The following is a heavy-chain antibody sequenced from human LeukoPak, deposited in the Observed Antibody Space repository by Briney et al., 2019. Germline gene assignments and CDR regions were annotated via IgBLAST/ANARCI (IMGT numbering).Heavy chain of an antibody. D-gene: IGHD6-13*01. CDR3: ARGRMGSSSWYWFDY. CDR2: MNPNSGNT. J-gene: IGHJ4*02. V-gene: IGHV1-8*02. CDR1: GYTFTGFY. Sequence: ASVKVSCKASGYTFTGFYIHWVRQAPGQGLEWMGWMNPNSGNTGYAQKFQGRVTMTRNTSISTAYMELSSLRSEDTAVYYCARGRMGSSSWYWFDYWGQGTLVTVSS.